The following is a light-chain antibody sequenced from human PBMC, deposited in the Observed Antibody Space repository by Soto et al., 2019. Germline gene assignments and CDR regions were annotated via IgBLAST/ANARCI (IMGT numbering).Light chain of an antibody. V-gene: IGKV3-20*01. J-gene: IGKJ1*01. CDR3: QQYGSSPWK. CDR2: DAS. CDR1: QNISIY. Sequence: IVLTQSPATLSLSPGERATLSCRASQNISIYLAWYQQKPGQAPRLLIYDASNRATGIPARFSGSGSGTDFTLTISRLEPEDFAVYYCQQYGSSPWKFGQGTKVDIK.